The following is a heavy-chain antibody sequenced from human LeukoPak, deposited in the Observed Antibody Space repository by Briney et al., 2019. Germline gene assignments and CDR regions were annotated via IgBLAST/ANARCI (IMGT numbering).Heavy chain of an antibody. D-gene: IGHD2-2*02. V-gene: IGHV1-8*03. CDR3: ARGNLGYCSSSSCYSLDY. CDR2: MNPNSGNT. Sequence: ASVKVSCKASGYTFTGYYMHWVRQATGQGLEWMGWMNPNSGNTGYAQKFQGRVTITRNTSISTAYMELSRLRSEDTAVYYCARGNLGYCSSSSCYSLDYWGQGTLVTVSS. CDR1: GYTFTGYY. J-gene: IGHJ4*02.